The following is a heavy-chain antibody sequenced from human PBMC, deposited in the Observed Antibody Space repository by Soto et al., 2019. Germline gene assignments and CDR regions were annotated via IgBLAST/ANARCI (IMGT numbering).Heavy chain of an antibody. CDR3: ARGMVRGVMGY. J-gene: IGHJ4*02. CDR2: IIPILGIA. Sequence: QVQLVQSGAEVKKPGSSVKVSCKASGGTFSSYTISWVRQAPGQGLEWMGRIIPILGIANYAQKFQGRVTITADKSTSTAYMELSSLRSEDTAVYYCARGMVRGVMGYWGQGTLVTGSS. CDR1: GGTFSSYT. V-gene: IGHV1-69*02. D-gene: IGHD3-10*01.